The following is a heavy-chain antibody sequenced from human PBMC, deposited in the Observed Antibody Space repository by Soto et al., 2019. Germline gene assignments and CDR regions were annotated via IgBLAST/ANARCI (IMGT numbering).Heavy chain of an antibody. CDR1: GYSFTSYW. CDR3: ARHPTYIAAAGLADY. V-gene: IGHV5-10-1*01. Sequence: GESLKISCKGSGYSFTSYWLRWVRQMPGKGLEWMGRIDPSDSYTNYSPSFQGHVTISADKSISTAYLQWNSLKASDTAMYYCARHPTYIAAAGLADYWGQGTLVTVSS. J-gene: IGHJ4*02. D-gene: IGHD6-13*01. CDR2: IDPSDSYT.